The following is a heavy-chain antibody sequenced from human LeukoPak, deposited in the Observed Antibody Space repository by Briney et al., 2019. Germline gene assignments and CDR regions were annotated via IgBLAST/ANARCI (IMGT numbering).Heavy chain of an antibody. CDR2: INHSANT. CDR1: GGSLSGYY. Sequence: ASETLSLTCAVYGGSLSGYYWSWIRQPPGKGLEWIGEINHSANTNYNPSLTSRVTISVDTPNNQFSLRLTSLTAADTAVYYCARVGVVVPAAQPTDAFDIWGQGTMVTVSS. V-gene: IGHV4-34*01. CDR3: ARVGVVVPAAQPTDAFDI. J-gene: IGHJ3*02. D-gene: IGHD2-2*01.